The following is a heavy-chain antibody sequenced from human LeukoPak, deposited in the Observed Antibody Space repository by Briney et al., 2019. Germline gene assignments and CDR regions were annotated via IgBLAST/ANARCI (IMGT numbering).Heavy chain of an antibody. CDR2: IKQAGSEK. V-gene: IGHV3-7*01. J-gene: IGHJ4*02. D-gene: IGHD1-1*01. CDR1: VFAFRDYC. CDR3: ERDRELMHNFDC. Sequence: RRGSLRLSCVLSVFAFRDYCISGVPHGPEKGLEWVASIKQAGSEKDSVDALKGRFTITIDNAKTSQNLQMNSVRAEDTAVSNCERDRELMHNFDCWGQGTLVTVSS.